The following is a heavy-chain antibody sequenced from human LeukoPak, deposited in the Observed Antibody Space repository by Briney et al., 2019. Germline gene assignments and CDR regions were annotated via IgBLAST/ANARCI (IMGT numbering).Heavy chain of an antibody. CDR3: ARDMQYSSGWFTSNYYGIDV. J-gene: IGHJ6*02. D-gene: IGHD6-19*01. CDR1: GGSVSSGSYY. CDR2: IYYSGST. Sequence: SETLSLTRTVSGGSVSSGSYYWSWIRQPPGKGLEWIGYIYYSGSTNYNPSLKSRVTISVDTSKNQFSLKLSSVTAADTAVYYCARDMQYSSGWFTSNYYGIDVWGQGTTVTVSS. V-gene: IGHV4-61*01.